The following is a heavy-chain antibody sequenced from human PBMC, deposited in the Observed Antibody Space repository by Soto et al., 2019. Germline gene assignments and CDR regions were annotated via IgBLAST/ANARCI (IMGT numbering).Heavy chain of an antibody. D-gene: IGHD5-12*01. Sequence: ASVKFSCKASGYTFTGYYMHWVRQALGQGLEWMGWINPNSGGTNYAQKFQGRVTMTRDTSISTAYMELSRLRSDDTAVYYCARRNPGRDGYNLGYWGQGTLVTVSS. CDR2: INPNSGGT. CDR3: ARRNPGRDGYNLGY. V-gene: IGHV1-2*02. CDR1: GYTFTGYY. J-gene: IGHJ4*02.